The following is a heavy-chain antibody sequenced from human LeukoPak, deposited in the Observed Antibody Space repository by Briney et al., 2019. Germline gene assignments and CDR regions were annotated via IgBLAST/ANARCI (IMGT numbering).Heavy chain of an antibody. Sequence: GGSLRLSCAASGFNFDTYAMHWVRQAPGKGLEWVSYISSSGSTIYYADSVKGRFTISRDNAKNSLYLQMNSLRAEDTAVYYCARVRYSSGWYYYYGMDVWGKGTTVTVSS. D-gene: IGHD6-19*01. CDR3: ARVRYSSGWYYYYGMDV. V-gene: IGHV3-48*03. CDR1: GFNFDTYA. J-gene: IGHJ6*04. CDR2: ISSSGSTI.